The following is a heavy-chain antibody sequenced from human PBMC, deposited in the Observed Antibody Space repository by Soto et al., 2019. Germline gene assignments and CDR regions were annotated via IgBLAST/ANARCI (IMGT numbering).Heavy chain of an antibody. J-gene: IGHJ3*02. CDR2: ISDSGSST. V-gene: IGHV3-23*01. CDR3: AKARPSGGYYYVEAFDI. CDR1: GFAFSSYA. D-gene: IGHD3-22*01. Sequence: GGSLRLSCSASGFAFSSYAMSWVRQAPGKGLEWVSVISDSGSSTYYADYVKGRFTISRDNSKNILFLKMNSLRADDTAVYYCAKARPSGGYYYVEAFDISGKVTLVTVSS.